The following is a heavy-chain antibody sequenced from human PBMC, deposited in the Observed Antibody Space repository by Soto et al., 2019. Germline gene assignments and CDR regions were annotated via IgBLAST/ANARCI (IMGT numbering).Heavy chain of an antibody. CDR1: SGPTSSHN. CDR2: VYSTGGT. CDR3: VRQGIGNLHGLVDV. Sequence: QVQLQQSGPELVKPSETLSLTCSVSSGPTSSHNWGWIRQTPGRGLEWIGYVYSTGGTSYNPSLNSRVTISADTSTNHISLTLTSVTAADTAVYYCVRQGIGNLHGLVDVWGQGTTVRVSS. V-gene: IGHV4-59*08. J-gene: IGHJ6*02. D-gene: IGHD1-1*01.